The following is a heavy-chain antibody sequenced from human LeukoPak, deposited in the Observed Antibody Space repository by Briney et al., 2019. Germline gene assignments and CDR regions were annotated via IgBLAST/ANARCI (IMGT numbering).Heavy chain of an antibody. CDR2: IYSGGST. CDR1: GFNFDDAT. Sequence: GGSLRLSCAASGFNFDDATMHWVRQTPGRGLEWVSVIYSGGSTYYADSVKGRFTISRDNSKNTLYLQMNSLRAEDTAVYYCARDRFRRDGYNYGRDGAFDIWGQGTMVTVSS. CDR3: ARDRFRRDGYNYGRDGAFDI. V-gene: IGHV3-66*01. D-gene: IGHD5-24*01. J-gene: IGHJ3*02.